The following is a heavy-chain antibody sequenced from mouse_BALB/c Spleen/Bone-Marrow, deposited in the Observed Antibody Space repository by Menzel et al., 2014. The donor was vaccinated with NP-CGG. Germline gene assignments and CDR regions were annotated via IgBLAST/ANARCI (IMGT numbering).Heavy chain of an antibody. CDR3: ARADGYYGYFDV. V-gene: IGHV2-9*02. J-gene: IGHJ1*01. CDR1: GFSLTSYG. CDR2: IWAGGST. D-gene: IGHD2-3*01. Sequence: QVQLQQSGPGLVAPSQSLSITCTVSGFSLTSYGVHWVRQPPGKGLEWLGVIWAGGSTNYNSALMSRLSISKDNSKSQVFLKVNSLQTDDTAMYYCARADGYYGYFDVWGAGTTVTVSS.